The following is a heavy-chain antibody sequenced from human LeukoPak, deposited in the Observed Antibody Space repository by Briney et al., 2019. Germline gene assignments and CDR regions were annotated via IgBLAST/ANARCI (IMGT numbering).Heavy chain of an antibody. J-gene: IGHJ4*02. CDR3: ARGGIWFGELLPRPFDY. CDR2: INHSGST. Sequence: SETLSLTCAVYGGSFSGYYWSWIRQPPGKGLEWIGEINHSGSTNYNPSLKSRVTISVDTSKNQFSLKLSSVTAADTAVYYCARGGIWFGELLPRPFDYWGQGTLVTVSS. D-gene: IGHD3-10*01. CDR1: GGSFSGYY. V-gene: IGHV4-34*01.